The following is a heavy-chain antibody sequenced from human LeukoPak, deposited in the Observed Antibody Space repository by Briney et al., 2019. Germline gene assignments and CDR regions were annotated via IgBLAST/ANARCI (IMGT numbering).Heavy chain of an antibody. D-gene: IGHD6-13*01. CDR3: AREGIAAFDY. CDR1: GGSISSYY. CDR2: IYYSGST. V-gene: IGHV4-59*01. Sequence: SETLSLTCTVSGGSISSYYWSWIRQPSGKGLEWVGYIYYSGSTNYNPSLKSRVTISVDTSKNQFSLKLSSVTAADTAVYYCAREGIAAFDYWGQGTLVTVSS. J-gene: IGHJ4*02.